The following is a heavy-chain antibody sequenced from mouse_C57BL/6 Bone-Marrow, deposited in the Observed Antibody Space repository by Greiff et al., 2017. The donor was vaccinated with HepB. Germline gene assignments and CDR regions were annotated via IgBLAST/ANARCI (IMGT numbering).Heavy chain of an antibody. CDR3: ARRDYFDY. Sequence: DVMLVESGGGLVQPGGSLKLSCAASGFTFSDYGMHWVRQAPEKGLEWVAYISSGSSTIYYADTVKGRFTISRDNAKNTLFLQMTSLRSEDTAMYYCARRDYFDYWGQGTTLTVSS. CDR2: ISSGSSTI. CDR1: GFTFSDYG. V-gene: IGHV5-17*01. J-gene: IGHJ2*01.